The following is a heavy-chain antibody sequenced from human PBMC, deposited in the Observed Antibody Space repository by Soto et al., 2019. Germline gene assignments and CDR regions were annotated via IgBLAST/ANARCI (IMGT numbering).Heavy chain of an antibody. J-gene: IGHJ6*02. V-gene: IGHV3-53*01. CDR3: VRPLPSGQTHARDV. CDR2: IYNDGTT. D-gene: IGHD3-10*01. Sequence: WGSLRLSCVASGLPVSGSYMAFFRHSPGKGLEWASVIYNDGTTYYSQSVEGRFTISRDTSKNTLYLQMDRLRDEDTAVYYCVRPLPSGQTHARDVWGQGTTVTVSS. CDR1: GLPVSGSY.